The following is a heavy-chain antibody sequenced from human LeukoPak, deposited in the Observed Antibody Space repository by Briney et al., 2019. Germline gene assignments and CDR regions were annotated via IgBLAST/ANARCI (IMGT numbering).Heavy chain of an antibody. CDR1: GFTFSSYA. CDR3: AKDLYVWGSYRYNQYFDY. Sequence: GGSLRLSCGASGFTFSSYAMSWVRQAPGKGLEWVSAISGSGGSTYYADSVKGRFTISRDNSKNTLYLQMNSLRAEDTAVYYCAKDLYVWGSYRYNQYFDYWGQGTLVTVSS. D-gene: IGHD3-16*02. J-gene: IGHJ4*02. CDR2: ISGSGGST. V-gene: IGHV3-23*01.